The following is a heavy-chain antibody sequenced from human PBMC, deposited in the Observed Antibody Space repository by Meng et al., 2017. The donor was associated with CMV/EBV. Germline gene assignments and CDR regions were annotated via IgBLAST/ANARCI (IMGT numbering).Heavy chain of an antibody. V-gene: IGHV3-20*04. CDR1: GFTFADYG. CDR2: INWNGGST. J-gene: IGHJ4*02. CDR3: ARTDCSSTSCPKYYFDY. Sequence: GGSLRLSCAASGFTFADYGMSWVRQAPGKGLEWVSGINWNGGSTGYADSVKGRFTISRDNAKNSLYLQMNSLRAEDTALYYCARTDCSSTSCPKYYFDYWGQGTLVTVSS. D-gene: IGHD2-2*01.